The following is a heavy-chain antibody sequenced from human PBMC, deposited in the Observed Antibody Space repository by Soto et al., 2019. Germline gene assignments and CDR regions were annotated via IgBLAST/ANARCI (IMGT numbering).Heavy chain of an antibody. V-gene: IGHV3-74*01. CDR1: GFTFSSYS. CDR3: ARSIPGQ. J-gene: IGHJ4*02. CDR2: INSDGSST. Sequence: GGSLRLSCAASGFTFSSYSMNWVRQAPGKGLVWVSRINSDGSSTFYADSVKGRFTISRDNAKNTVYLQMNSLRAEDTAVYYSARSIPGQWGQGTLVTVSS. D-gene: IGHD2-2*02.